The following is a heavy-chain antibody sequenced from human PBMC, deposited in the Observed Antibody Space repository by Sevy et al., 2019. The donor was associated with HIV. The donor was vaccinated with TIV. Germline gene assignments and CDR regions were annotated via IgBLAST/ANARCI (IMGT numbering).Heavy chain of an antibody. CDR2: ISSSSSYI. Sequence: GGSLRLSCAASGFTFSSYSMNWVRQAPGKGLEWVSSISSSSSYIYYADSVKGRFTISRDNAKNSLYLQMNSLRAEDTAVYYCARLGYCSGGSRYSFRKNHQNWFDPWGRGTLVTVSS. V-gene: IGHV3-21*01. D-gene: IGHD2-15*01. CDR1: GFTFSSYS. J-gene: IGHJ5*02. CDR3: ARLGYCSGGSRYSFRKNHQNWFDP.